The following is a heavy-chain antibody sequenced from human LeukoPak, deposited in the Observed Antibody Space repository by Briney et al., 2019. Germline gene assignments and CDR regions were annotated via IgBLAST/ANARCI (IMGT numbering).Heavy chain of an antibody. CDR3: ASVDPEESDTTSDY. V-gene: IGHV1-69*04. Sequence: ASVKVSCKASRGTFISYAISWVRQAPGQGLEWMGRIIPILGIANYAQKFQGRVTITADKSTSTAYMELSSLRSEDTAVYYCASVDPEESDTTSDYWGQGTLVTVSS. CDR2: IIPILGIA. J-gene: IGHJ4*02. D-gene: IGHD4-11*01. CDR1: RGTFISYA.